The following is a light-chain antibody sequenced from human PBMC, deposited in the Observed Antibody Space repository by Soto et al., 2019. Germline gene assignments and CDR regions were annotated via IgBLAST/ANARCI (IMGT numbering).Light chain of an antibody. CDR2: EVA. Sequence: QSALTQPPSVSGSPGQSVTISCTGTSSDVGNYNRVSWYQQPPGTAPKLMIYEVANQPSGVPDRFSGSKSGNTASLTISGLQAEDEADYYCSSYTSSSTYVFGTGTKLTVL. CDR3: SSYTSSSTYV. CDR1: SSDVGNYNR. V-gene: IGLV2-18*02. J-gene: IGLJ1*01.